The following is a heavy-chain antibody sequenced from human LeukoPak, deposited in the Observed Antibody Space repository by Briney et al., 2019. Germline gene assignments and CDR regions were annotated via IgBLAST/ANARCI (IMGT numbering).Heavy chain of an antibody. Sequence: GGSLRLSCAASGFTFSNYWMHWVRQAPGKGLVWVSRINSDGSSTSYADSVKGRFTISRDNAKNTLYLQMNSLRAEDTAVYYCARVDYGDYVESWFDPWGQGTLVTVSS. CDR2: INSDGSST. D-gene: IGHD4-17*01. CDR3: ARVDYGDYVESWFDP. V-gene: IGHV3-74*01. J-gene: IGHJ5*02. CDR1: GFTFSNYW.